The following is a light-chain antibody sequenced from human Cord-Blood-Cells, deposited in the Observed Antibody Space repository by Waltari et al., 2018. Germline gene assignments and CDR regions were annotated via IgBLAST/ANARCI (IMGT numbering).Light chain of an antibody. V-gene: IGKV1-39*01. CDR2: AAS. CDR1: QSISSY. CDR3: QQSYSTPRT. Sequence: DIQMTQSPSSLSASVGDRVTIPCRASQSISSYLNWYQQKPGKAPKLLIYAASSLQSGVPSSFSGSGSGTDFTLTSSCLQPADFATYYCQQSYSTPRTFGQGTKEEIK. J-gene: IGKJ1*01.